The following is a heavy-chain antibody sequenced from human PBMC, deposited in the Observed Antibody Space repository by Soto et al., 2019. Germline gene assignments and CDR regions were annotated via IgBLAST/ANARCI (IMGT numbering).Heavy chain of an antibody. D-gene: IGHD3-22*01. CDR1: GFTFSSYW. Sequence: EVQLVESGGGLVQPGGSLRLSCAASGFTFSSYWMHWVRQAPGKGLVWVSRINSDGSSTSYADSVKGRFTISRDNAKNTLYLQMNSLRAEDTAVYYCARGGHDSSGYYSGVDYWGQGTLVTVSS. J-gene: IGHJ4*02. CDR3: ARGGHDSSGYYSGVDY. V-gene: IGHV3-74*01. CDR2: INSDGSST.